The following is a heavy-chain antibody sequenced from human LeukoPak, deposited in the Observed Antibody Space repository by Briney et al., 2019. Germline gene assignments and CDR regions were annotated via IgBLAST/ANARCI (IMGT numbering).Heavy chain of an antibody. CDR2: INSDGSST. J-gene: IGHJ4*02. V-gene: IGHV3-74*01. D-gene: IGHD6-13*01. Sequence: GGSLRLSCAASGFTFSSYWMHWVRQAPGKGLVWVSRINSDGSSTSYADSVKGRFTISRDNAKNSLYLQMNSLRAEDTGVYYCARDLMGIAYRGAFYYWGQGTLVTVSS. CDR1: GFTFSSYW. CDR3: ARDLMGIAYRGAFYY.